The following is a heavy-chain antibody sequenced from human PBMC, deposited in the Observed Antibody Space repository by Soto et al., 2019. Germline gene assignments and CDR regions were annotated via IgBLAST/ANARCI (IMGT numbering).Heavy chain of an antibody. J-gene: IGHJ4*02. V-gene: IGHV1-18*04. CDR3: ARDPAPAYSSSSFDY. Sequence: QIQLVQSGAEVKKPGASVRVSCKASGYTFTTYGITWVRQAPGQGLEWMGWISAYDGSTNYAQKLQGRVSMTTDSSTSTAYMDLRSLRSDDTAVYYCARDPAPAYSSSSFDYWGQGTLVTVSS. D-gene: IGHD6-6*01. CDR1: GYTFTTYG. CDR2: ISAYDGST.